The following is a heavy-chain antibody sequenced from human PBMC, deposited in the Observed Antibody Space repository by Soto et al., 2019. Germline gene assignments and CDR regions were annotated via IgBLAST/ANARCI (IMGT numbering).Heavy chain of an antibody. V-gene: IGHV4-39*01. Sequence: SETLSLTCTVSGGSISSSSYYWGWIRQPPGKRQEWIGSIYYSGSTYYNPSLKSRVTISVETSKNQFSLKLRSETAADTAVYYCARAGGVVPAAEHYYYYYMDVWGKGTTVTFSS. D-gene: IGHD2-2*01. J-gene: IGHJ6*03. CDR1: GGSISSSSYY. CDR2: IYYSGST. CDR3: ARAGGVVPAAEHYYYYYMDV.